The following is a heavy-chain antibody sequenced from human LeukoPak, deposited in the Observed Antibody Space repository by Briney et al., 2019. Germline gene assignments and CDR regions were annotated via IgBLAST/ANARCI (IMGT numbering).Heavy chain of an antibody. Sequence: GGSLRLSCAASGFTFSSYSMNWVRQAPGKGLEWVSYISSSSSIISYADSVKGRFTISRDNAKNSLYLRMNSLRDEDTAVYYCAREGFYYDNSAYCSRGFDYWGQGTLVTVSS. V-gene: IGHV3-48*02. D-gene: IGHD3-22*01. CDR1: GFTFSSYS. J-gene: IGHJ4*02. CDR2: ISSSSSII. CDR3: AREGFYYDNSAYCSRGFDY.